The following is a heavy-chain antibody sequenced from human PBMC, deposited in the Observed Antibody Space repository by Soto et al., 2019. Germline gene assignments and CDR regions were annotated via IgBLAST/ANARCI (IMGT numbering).Heavy chain of an antibody. CDR2: ISYDGSNK. Sequence: ESGGGVVQPGRSLRLSCAASGFTFSSYGMHWVRQAPGKGLEWVAVISYDGSNKYYADSVKGRFTISRDNSKNTLYLQMNSLRAEDTAVYYCAKDNCGGDCYPYYYYGMDVWGQGTTVTVSS. D-gene: IGHD2-21*02. J-gene: IGHJ6*02. V-gene: IGHV3-30*18. CDR1: GFTFSSYG. CDR3: AKDNCGGDCYPYYYYGMDV.